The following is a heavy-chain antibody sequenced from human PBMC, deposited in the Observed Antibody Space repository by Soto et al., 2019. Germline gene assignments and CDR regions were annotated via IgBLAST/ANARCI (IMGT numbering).Heavy chain of an antibody. CDR1: GYTLNTYY. V-gene: IGHV1-46*02. CDR2: IHPSGGGS. J-gene: IGHJ4*02. Sequence: GASVKVSCKPSGYTLNTYYLHWVRQAPGQGLEWMGIIHPSGGGSTYAQKFLGRVTITRDTSASTAYMELSSLRSEDTAVYYCARGMYTIDYWGQGTLVTVSS. D-gene: IGHD1-1*01. CDR3: ARGMYTIDY.